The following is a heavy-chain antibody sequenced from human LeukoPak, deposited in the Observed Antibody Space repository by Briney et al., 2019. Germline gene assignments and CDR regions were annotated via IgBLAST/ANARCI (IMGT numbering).Heavy chain of an antibody. J-gene: IGHJ6*03. Sequence: SVKVSCKASGGTFSSYAISWVRQAPGQGLEWMGGIIPIFGTANYAQKFQGRVTITADESTSTAYMELSSLRSEDTAVYYCARDSYSNYYMDVWGKGTTVTVSS. V-gene: IGHV1-69*13. CDR2: IIPIFGTA. D-gene: IGHD4-11*01. CDR3: ARDSYSNYYMDV. CDR1: GGTFSSYA.